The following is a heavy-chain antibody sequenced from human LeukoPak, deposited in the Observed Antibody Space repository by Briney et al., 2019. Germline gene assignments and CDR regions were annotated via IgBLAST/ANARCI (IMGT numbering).Heavy chain of an antibody. Sequence: PGGSLRLSCAASGFTFSNYEMNWVRQAPGKGLEWVSYISSSGDSIYYTDSVRGRFTISRDNAKNSLYLQMNSLRAEDTAVYYCARFQLDYDFWSPDYMDVWGKGTTVTVSS. CDR2: ISSSGDSI. CDR1: GFTFSNYE. D-gene: IGHD3-3*01. CDR3: ARFQLDYDFWSPDYMDV. J-gene: IGHJ6*03. V-gene: IGHV3-48*03.